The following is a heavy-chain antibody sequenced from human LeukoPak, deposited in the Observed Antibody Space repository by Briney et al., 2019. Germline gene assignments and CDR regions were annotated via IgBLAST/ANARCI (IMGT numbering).Heavy chain of an antibody. D-gene: IGHD1-26*01. CDR3: ARGPIGNFDY. CDR2: ISSSSSYI. V-gene: IGHV3-21*01. Sequence: PGGSLRLSCAASGFIFTSYSLNWVRQAPGKGLEWVSSISSSSSYIYYSDSVKDRFTISRDDAKNSLYLQMNSLRAEDTAVYYCARGPIGNFDYWGQGTLVTVSS. CDR1: GFIFTSYS. J-gene: IGHJ4*02.